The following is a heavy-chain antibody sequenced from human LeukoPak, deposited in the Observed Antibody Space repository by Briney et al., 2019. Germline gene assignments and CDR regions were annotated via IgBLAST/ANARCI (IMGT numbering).Heavy chain of an antibody. V-gene: IGHV1-18*01. CDR1: GYNFTTYG. CDR2: IAPYNDNA. J-gene: IGHJ4*02. CDR3: TRDPRHKYGNFDN. D-gene: IGHD2/OR15-2a*01. Sequence: GASVTVSFKSSGYNFTTYGISWVRQAPGQGIEWMGWIAPYNDNANSAHKFQGRLSMTADTSTNKASMELRSLRSDDTAVYYCTRDPRHKYGNFDNWGQGTPVTVSS.